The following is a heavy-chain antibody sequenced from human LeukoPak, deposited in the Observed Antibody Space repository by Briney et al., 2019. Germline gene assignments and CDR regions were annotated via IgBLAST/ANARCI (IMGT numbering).Heavy chain of an antibody. J-gene: IGHJ5*02. D-gene: IGHD1-14*01. CDR3: ATNRATYSRWFDP. CDR1: GGSVSDGHIY. V-gene: IGHV4-61*02. CDR2: ISDRRNI. Sequence: SQTLSLTCAMSGGSVSDGHIYWNWVRQAAGKGLEWIGRISDRRNINYNPSLKSRVTISLATSRNQFSLKLTSVTAADTAVYYCATNRATYSRWFDPWGHGTLVTVSS.